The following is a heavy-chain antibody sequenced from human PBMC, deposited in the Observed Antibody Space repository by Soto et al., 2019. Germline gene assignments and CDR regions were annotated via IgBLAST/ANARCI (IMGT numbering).Heavy chain of an antibody. CDR1: GFTFSSYA. Sequence: EVQLLESGGGLVQPGGSLRLSCAASGFTFSSYAMSWVRQAPGKGLEWVSAISGSGGSTYYADSVKGRFTISRDNSKNTMFLQMNSLRAEDTAVYYCAKNVWGITIFGGMDVWGQGTTVTVSS. CDR2: ISGSGGST. CDR3: AKNVWGITIFGGMDV. V-gene: IGHV3-23*01. D-gene: IGHD3-9*01. J-gene: IGHJ6*02.